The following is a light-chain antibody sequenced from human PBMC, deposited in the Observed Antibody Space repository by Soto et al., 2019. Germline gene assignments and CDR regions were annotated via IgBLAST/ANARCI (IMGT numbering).Light chain of an antibody. CDR1: QRVSNTY. V-gene: IGKV3D-20*02. J-gene: IGKJ3*01. CDR3: QQRSNWPST. CDR2: DAS. Sequence: VVMQSPGTLSWCPEVRNTLSCRASQRVSNTYLAWYQQNPGQAPRLIIYDASNRATGIPARFSGSGSGTDLTLTLSSLEPEDREVHYGQQRSNWPSTFDPGTKVDIK.